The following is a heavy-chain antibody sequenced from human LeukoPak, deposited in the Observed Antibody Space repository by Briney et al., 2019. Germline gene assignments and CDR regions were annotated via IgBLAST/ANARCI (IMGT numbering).Heavy chain of an antibody. V-gene: IGHV3-53*01. D-gene: IGHD5-24*01. Sequence: GGSLRLSCAASGFTVSSNYMSWVRQAPGKGLEWVSLIYTGGTTYYADSVKGRFTISRDNSKNTLYLQMNSLRAEDTAVYYCARGRRWLQFYYWGQGTLVTVSS. CDR2: IYTGGTT. CDR3: ARGRRWLQFYY. J-gene: IGHJ4*02. CDR1: GFTVSSNY.